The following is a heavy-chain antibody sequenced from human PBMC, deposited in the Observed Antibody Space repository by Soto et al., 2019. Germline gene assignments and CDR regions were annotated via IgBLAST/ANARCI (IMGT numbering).Heavy chain of an antibody. V-gene: IGHV4-39*01. CDR1: GSSISRSSYS. CDR2: LYYSGNT. Sequence: XGTLSLTCTVSGSSISRSSYSWAWIRQPPGKGLEWIGTLYYSGNTYYNPSLKSRVTISVDTSKNQFSLKLSSVTAADTAVYYCATRQGGSYNWFDPWGQGTLVTVSS. CDR3: ATRQGGSYNWFDP. D-gene: IGHD2-15*01. J-gene: IGHJ5*02.